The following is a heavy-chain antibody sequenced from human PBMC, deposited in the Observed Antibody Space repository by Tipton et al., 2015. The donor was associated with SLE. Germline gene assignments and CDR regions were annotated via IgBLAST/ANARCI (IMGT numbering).Heavy chain of an antibody. CDR2: IYTSAST. CDR1: GGSISGYY. D-gene: IGHD6-19*01. V-gene: IGHV4-4*07. CDR3: ARGGYSSGWYGDYFVY. Sequence: TLSLTCTVSGGSISGYYWSWVRQPAGKGLEWIGRIYTSASTIYNPSLKSRVTLSSDTPKNQFSLRVRSVTAADTAIYYCARGGYSSGWYGDYFVYCGQGTLVTVSS. J-gene: IGHJ4*02.